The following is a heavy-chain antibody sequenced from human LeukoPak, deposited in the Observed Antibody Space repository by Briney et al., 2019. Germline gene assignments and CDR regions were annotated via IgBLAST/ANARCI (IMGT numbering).Heavy chain of an antibody. D-gene: IGHD3-3*01. CDR2: IQDDGSNK. J-gene: IGHJ6*03. V-gene: IGHV3-30*02. CDR1: GLTFSSYG. CDR3: ANQLEWLLYMDV. Sequence: RGSLRLSCAASGLTFSSYGIHWVRQAPGKGLEWVAFIQDDGSNKYYADSVKGRFTISRDNSKNTLYLQMNSLRAEDTAVYYCANQLEWLLYMDVWGKGTTVTVS.